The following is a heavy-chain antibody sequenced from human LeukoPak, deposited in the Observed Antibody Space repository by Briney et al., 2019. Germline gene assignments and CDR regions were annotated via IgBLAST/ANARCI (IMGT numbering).Heavy chain of an antibody. V-gene: IGHV4-4*07. D-gene: IGHD3-10*01. CDR3: ARDRTHYYGSGSYYDY. J-gene: IGHJ4*02. CDR2: IYTSGGT. CDR1: GGSISSYY. Sequence: SETLSLTCTVSGGSISSYYWSWIRQPAGKGLEWIGRIYTSGGTNYNPSLKSRVTMSVDTSKNQFSLKLSSVTAADTAVYYCARDRTHYYGSGSYYDYWGQGTLVTVSS.